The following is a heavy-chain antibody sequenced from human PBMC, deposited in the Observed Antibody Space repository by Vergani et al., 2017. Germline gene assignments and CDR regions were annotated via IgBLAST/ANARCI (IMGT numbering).Heavy chain of an antibody. CDR1: GFTFSSYA. V-gene: IGHV3-23*01. CDR2: ISGSGGSP. D-gene: IGHD2-15*01. J-gene: IGHJ5*02. Sequence: EVQLLESGGGLVQPGGSLRLSCAASGFTFSSYAMSWVRQAPGKGLEWVSAISGSGGSPYYADSVKGRFTISRDNSKNALYLQMNSLRAEDTAVYYCAKDRGHCSGGSCYWFDPWGQGTLVTVSS. CDR3: AKDRGHCSGGSCYWFDP.